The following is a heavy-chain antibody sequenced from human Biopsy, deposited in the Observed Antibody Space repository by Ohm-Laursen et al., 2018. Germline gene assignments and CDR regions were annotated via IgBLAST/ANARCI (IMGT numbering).Heavy chain of an antibody. V-gene: IGHV1-69*06. CDR1: GGTFSNYG. CDR2: NTPILGTG. D-gene: IGHD3-9*01. CDR3: ATKLTGYFHH. Sequence: ESSVKVSCKAPGGTFSNYGVNWVRQAPGQGLEWLGGNTPILGTGNYAQKFQDRVTVAADTSTSTATMELRSLRSDDTAVYYCATKLTGYFHHWGQGTLVTVSS. J-gene: IGHJ1*01.